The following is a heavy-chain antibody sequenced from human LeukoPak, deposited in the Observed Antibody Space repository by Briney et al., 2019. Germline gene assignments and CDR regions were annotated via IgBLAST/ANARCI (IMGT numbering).Heavy chain of an antibody. CDR1: GFTFSSYG. Sequence: PGGSLRLSCAASGFTFSSYGMSWVRQAPGKGLEWVSAISGSGGSTYYADSVKGRFTISRDNSKNTLYLQMNSLRAEGTAVYYCARDGYYYGSGSYYKVDFDYWGQGTLVTVSS. CDR2: ISGSGGST. D-gene: IGHD3-10*01. V-gene: IGHV3-23*01. J-gene: IGHJ4*02. CDR3: ARDGYYYGSGSYYKVDFDY.